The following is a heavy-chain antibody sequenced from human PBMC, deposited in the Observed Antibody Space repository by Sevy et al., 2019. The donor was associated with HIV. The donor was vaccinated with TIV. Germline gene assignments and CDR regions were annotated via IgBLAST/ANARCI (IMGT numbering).Heavy chain of an antibody. CDR3: AQGYYFTY. V-gene: IGHV1-8*01. CDR1: RSTFVSND. D-gene: IGHD3-22*01. J-gene: IGHJ4*02. Sequence: ASVKVSCKASRSTFVSNDINWLRQAPGQGLEWVGWMRPNSGEVGYAQKFQGRVTMTRNISITTAYMELGRLRFDDTAVYYCAQGYYFTYWGQGTVVTVPS. CDR2: MRPNSGEV.